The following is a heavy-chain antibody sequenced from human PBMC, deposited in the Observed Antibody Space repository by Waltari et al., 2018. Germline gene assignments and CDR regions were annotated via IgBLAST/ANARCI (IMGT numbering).Heavy chain of an antibody. CDR2: IYPYNGNT. CDR3: ARDDVDSSNFGGF. J-gene: IGHJ4*02. CDR1: GYIFSNYG. Sequence: QLVQSGAEVKKPGASVKVSCKASGYIFSNYGITWVRKAPGQGLEWMGWIYPYNGNTKYEQNFQGRVTMTTDTSTTTAYMEIRSLRSDDTAIYYCARDDVDSSNFGGFWGQGTLVTGSS. D-gene: IGHD6-13*01. V-gene: IGHV1-18*01.